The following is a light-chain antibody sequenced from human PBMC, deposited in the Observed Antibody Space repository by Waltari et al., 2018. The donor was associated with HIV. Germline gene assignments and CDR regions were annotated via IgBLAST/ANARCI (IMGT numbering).Light chain of an antibody. CDR3: NSFTDTDTLV. J-gene: IGLJ3*02. CDR2: GVN. V-gene: IGLV2-14*01. Sequence: QSALTQTASVSGSPGHSVTISCTGTNGDVGSYNVVSWYQQYPGTAPQLIIYGVNSRPSVVSDRFAVSKFGNAASLTISGLRADDEADYYCNSFTDTDTLVFGGGTRLTVL. CDR1: NGDVGSYNV.